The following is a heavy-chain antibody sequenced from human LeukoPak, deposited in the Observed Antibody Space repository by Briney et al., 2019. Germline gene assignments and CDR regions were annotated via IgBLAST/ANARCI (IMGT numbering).Heavy chain of an antibody. Sequence: PSETLSLTCTVSGGSISSSSYYWGWMRQPPGKGLEWIGSIYYSGSTYYNPSLKSRVTISVDTSKNQFSLKLSSVTAADTAVYYCARGTTVTTLGSWGQGTLVTVSS. J-gene: IGHJ5*02. V-gene: IGHV4-39*01. D-gene: IGHD4-17*01. CDR2: IYYSGST. CDR3: ARGTTVTTLGS. CDR1: GGSISSSSYY.